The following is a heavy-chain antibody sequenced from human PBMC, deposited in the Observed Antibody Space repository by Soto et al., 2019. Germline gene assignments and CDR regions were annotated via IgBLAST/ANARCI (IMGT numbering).Heavy chain of an antibody. Sequence: QITLKESGPTLVRPTQTLTLTCTFSGFSLSTSGLGVGWIRQPPGKALEWLALIYWNDEKRYSPSLKDRLTINKDSSKNQVVLTMTNMDPVDTATSLCAHRPSGWYLFDYWVQGTLVTVSS. V-gene: IGHV2-5*01. D-gene: IGHD6-19*01. CDR2: IYWNDEK. CDR3: AHRPSGWYLFDY. J-gene: IGHJ4*02. CDR1: GFSLSTSGLG.